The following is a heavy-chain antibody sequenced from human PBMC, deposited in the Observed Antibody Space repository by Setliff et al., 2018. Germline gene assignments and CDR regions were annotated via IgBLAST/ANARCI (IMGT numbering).Heavy chain of an antibody. CDR1: GGGGSFSNYY. J-gene: IGHJ4*02. CDR2: ISPVGST. V-gene: IGHV4-34*01. CDR3: ATSGFCSSGGCYSFDD. D-gene: IGHD2-15*01. Sequence: PSETLSLTCGVYGGGGSFSNYYWSWIRQPPGKGLEWIGEISPVGSTNYNPSLRSRVTMSLDASKNRFSLNLTSVTAADTAVYFCATSGFCSSGGCYSFDDWGQGALVTVSS.